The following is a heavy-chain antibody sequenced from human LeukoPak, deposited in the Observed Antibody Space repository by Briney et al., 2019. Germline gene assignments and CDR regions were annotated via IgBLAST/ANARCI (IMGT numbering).Heavy chain of an antibody. Sequence: SETLSLTCNVSGGSISYFFWSWIRQPPGKGLEWIGEVNHSGSTNYNPSLKSRVTISIDTSKNQFSLKLNSVTAADTAVYYCASDPAAAGTYYWGQGTLVTVSS. CDR1: GGSISYFF. CDR2: VNHSGST. CDR3: ASDPAAAGTYY. D-gene: IGHD6-13*01. V-gene: IGHV4-34*01. J-gene: IGHJ4*02.